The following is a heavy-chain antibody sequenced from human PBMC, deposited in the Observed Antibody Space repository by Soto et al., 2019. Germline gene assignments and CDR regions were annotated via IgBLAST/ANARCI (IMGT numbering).Heavy chain of an antibody. D-gene: IGHD3-3*01. CDR2: INYSGST. CDR3: ARDPRITIFGVVTYYGMDV. Sequence: PSETLSLTCAVSGASVSSDDCCWSWIRQPPGKGLEWIGYINYSGSTNYNPSLKSRVTISVDTSKNQFSLKLSSVTAADTAVYYCARDPRITIFGVVTYYGMDVWGQGTTVT. CDR1: GASVSSDDCC. V-gene: IGHV4-61*08. J-gene: IGHJ6*02.